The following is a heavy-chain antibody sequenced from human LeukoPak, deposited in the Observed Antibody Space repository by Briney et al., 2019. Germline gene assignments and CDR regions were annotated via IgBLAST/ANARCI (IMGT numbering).Heavy chain of an antibody. J-gene: IGHJ6*02. CDR2: ISYDGSNK. CDR3: AKCLGYCSSTSCYAYYYYGMDV. CDR1: GFTFSSYG. Sequence: QPGGSLRLSCAASGFTFSSYGMHWVRQAPGKGLEWVAVISYDGSNKYYADSVKGRFTISRDNSKNTLYLQMNSLRAEDTAVYYCAKCLGYCSSTSCYAYYYYGMDVWGQGTTVTVSS. V-gene: IGHV3-30*18. D-gene: IGHD2-2*01.